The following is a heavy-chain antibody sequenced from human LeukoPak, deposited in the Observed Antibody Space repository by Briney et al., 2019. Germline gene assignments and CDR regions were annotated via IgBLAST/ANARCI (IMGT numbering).Heavy chain of an antibody. Sequence: GGSLRLSCAASGLTFSSYGMHWVRQAPGKGLEWVAFIRYDGSNKYYADSVKGRFTISRDNSKNTLYLQMNSLRAEDTAVYYCATFVGATTPPIDYWGQGTLVTVSS. CDR1: GLTFSSYG. D-gene: IGHD1-26*01. V-gene: IGHV3-30*02. J-gene: IGHJ4*02. CDR3: ATFVGATTPPIDY. CDR2: IRYDGSNK.